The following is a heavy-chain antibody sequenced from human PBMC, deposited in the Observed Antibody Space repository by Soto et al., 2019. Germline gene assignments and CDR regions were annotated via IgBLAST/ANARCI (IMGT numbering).Heavy chain of an antibody. CDR2: ISYDGSNK. CDR1: GFTFSSYG. D-gene: IGHD3-9*01. Sequence: GGSLRLSCAASGFTFSSYGMHWVRQAPGKGLEWVAVISYDGSNKYYADSVKGRFTISRDNSKNTLYLQMNSLRAEDTAVYYCAKGRKYDILTGYPSGVFDYWGQGTLVTVSS. CDR3: AKGRKYDILTGYPSGVFDY. V-gene: IGHV3-30*18. J-gene: IGHJ4*02.